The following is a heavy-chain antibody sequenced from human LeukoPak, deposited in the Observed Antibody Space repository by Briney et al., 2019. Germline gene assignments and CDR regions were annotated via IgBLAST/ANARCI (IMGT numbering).Heavy chain of an antibody. CDR2: ISSSSSYI. Sequence: GGSLRLSCAASGFTFSSYSMNWVRQAPGKGLEWVSSISSSSSYIYYADSVKGRFTISRDNAKNSLYLQMNSLRAEDTAVYYCARAILGSSGYFDWLLLIVDAFDIWGQGTMVTVSS. CDR3: ARAILGSSGYFDWLLLIVDAFDI. V-gene: IGHV3-21*01. D-gene: IGHD3-9*01. J-gene: IGHJ3*02. CDR1: GFTFSSYS.